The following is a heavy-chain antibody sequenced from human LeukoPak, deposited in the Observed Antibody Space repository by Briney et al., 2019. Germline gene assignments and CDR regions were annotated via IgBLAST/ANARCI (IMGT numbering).Heavy chain of an antibody. V-gene: IGHV3-33*06. CDR2: IWYDGSNK. Sequence: PGGSLRLSCAASGFTFSSYGMHWVRQAPGKGLEWVADIWYDGSNKYYADSVKGRFTISRDNSKNTLYLQMNSLRAEDTAVYYCAKDRGTYDFWSGYSPDYWGQGTLVTVSS. D-gene: IGHD3-3*01. CDR1: GFTFSSYG. CDR3: AKDRGTYDFWSGYSPDY. J-gene: IGHJ4*02.